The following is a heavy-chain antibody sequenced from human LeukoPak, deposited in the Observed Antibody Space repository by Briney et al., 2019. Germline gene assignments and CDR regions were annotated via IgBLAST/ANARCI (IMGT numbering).Heavy chain of an antibody. V-gene: IGHV3-11*01. J-gene: IGHJ5*02. CDR1: GVTFSDYY. CDR2: ISSSGSTI. CDR3: ARDLVRYFDWYNWFDP. Sequence: PGGSLRLSCAASGVTFSDYYMSWIRQAPGKGLEWVSYISSSGSTIYYADSVKGRFTIYRDNAKNSLYLQMNSLRAEDTAVYYCARDLVRYFDWYNWFDPWGQGTLVTVSS. D-gene: IGHD3-9*01.